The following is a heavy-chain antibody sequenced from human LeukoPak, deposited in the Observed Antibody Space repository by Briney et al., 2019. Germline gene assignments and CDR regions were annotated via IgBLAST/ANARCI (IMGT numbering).Heavy chain of an antibody. CDR2: IYYSGST. CDR3: ARRRIGSSWYGFDY. J-gene: IGHJ4*02. V-gene: IGHV4-59*08. CDR1: GGSFSGYY. D-gene: IGHD6-13*01. Sequence: PSETLSLTCAVYGGSFSGYYWSWIRQPPGKGLEWIGCIYYSGSTNYNPSLKSRVTISVDTSKNQFSLKLSSVTAADTAVYYCARRRIGSSWYGFDYWGQGTLVTVSS.